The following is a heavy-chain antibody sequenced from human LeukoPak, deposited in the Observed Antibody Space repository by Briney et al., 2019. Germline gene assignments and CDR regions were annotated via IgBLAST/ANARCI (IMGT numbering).Heavy chain of an antibody. J-gene: IGHJ4*02. CDR1: GYTFTGYY. Sequence: ASVKVSCKASGYTFTGYYMHWVRQAPGQGLEWMGWINPNSGGTNYAQKFQGRVTMTRDTSISTAYMELSRLRSDDTAVYYCARGRITYYDFWSGFDYWGQGTLVTVSS. CDR2: INPNSGGT. V-gene: IGHV1-2*02. CDR3: ARGRITYYDFWSGFDY. D-gene: IGHD3-3*01.